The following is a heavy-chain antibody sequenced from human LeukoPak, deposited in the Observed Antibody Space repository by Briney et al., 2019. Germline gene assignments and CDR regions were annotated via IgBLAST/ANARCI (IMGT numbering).Heavy chain of an antibody. CDR3: MRSFDY. CDR2: ISPDGTTT. J-gene: IGHJ4*02. Sequence: GGSLRLSCAASGFTFSYSWMHWVRHAPGKGLVWVSGISPDGTTTNYADSMKGRFTISRDNAKNTLYLQMNSLRAEDTAVYYCMRSFDYWGQGTLVTVSS. V-gene: IGHV3-74*01. CDR1: GFTFSYSW.